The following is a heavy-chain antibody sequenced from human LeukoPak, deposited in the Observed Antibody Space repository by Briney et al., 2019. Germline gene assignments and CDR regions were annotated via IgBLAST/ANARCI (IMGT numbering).Heavy chain of an antibody. CDR1: GGSISSYY. J-gene: IGHJ3*02. CDR2: IYYSGST. V-gene: IGHV4-59*08. CDR3: ARHVPMYYYDSSGYDGAFDI. D-gene: IGHD3-22*01. Sequence: SETLSLTCTVSGGSISSYYWSWIRQPPGKGLEWIGYIYYSGSTNYNPSLKSRVTISVDTSKNQFSLKLSSVTAADTAVYYCARHVPMYYYDSSGYDGAFDIWGQGTMVTVSS.